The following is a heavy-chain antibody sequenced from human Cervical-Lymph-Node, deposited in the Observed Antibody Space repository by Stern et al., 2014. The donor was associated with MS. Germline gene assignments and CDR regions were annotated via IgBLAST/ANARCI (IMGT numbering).Heavy chain of an antibody. J-gene: IGHJ6*02. Sequence: QMQLVQSGGGVVQPGRSLRLSCAATGFNFSSYAMQWVRQAPGTWLEWVAVISYDGSRPYYADSVKGRFTISRDNSKKTLFLRMNSLRPEDTADYYCARDLRWFGELDWGAMDVWGHGTTVTVSS. CDR2: ISYDGSRP. D-gene: IGHD3-10*01. V-gene: IGHV3-30-3*01. CDR3: ARDLRWFGELDWGAMDV. CDR1: GFNFSSYA.